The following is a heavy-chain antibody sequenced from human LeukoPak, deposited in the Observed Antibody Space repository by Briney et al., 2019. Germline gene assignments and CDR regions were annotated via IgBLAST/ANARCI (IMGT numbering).Heavy chain of an antibody. CDR2: IRYDGSNK. CDR3: AKDLPSGLYYDSSGYSD. J-gene: IGHJ4*02. Sequence: GGSLRLSCAASGFTFSSYGMHWVRQAPGKGLEWVAFIRYDGSNKYYADSVKGRFTISRDNSKNTLYLQMNSLRAEDTAVYYCAKDLPSGLYYDSSGYSDWGQGTLVTVSS. CDR1: GFTFSSYG. D-gene: IGHD3-22*01. V-gene: IGHV3-30*02.